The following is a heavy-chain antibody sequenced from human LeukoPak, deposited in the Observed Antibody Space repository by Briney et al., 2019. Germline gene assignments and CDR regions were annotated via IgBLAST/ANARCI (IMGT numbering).Heavy chain of an antibody. J-gene: IGHJ5*02. Sequence: GGSLRLSCVASGFTFSTYGMSWVRQAPGKGLEWVSAISGSGGSTYYADSVKGRFTISRDNSKNTLYLQMNSLRAEDTAVYYCAKDARGVSLLIWFDPWGQGTLVTVSS. D-gene: IGHD3-10*01. CDR1: GFTFSTYG. CDR3: AKDARGVSLLIWFDP. CDR2: ISGSGGST. V-gene: IGHV3-23*01.